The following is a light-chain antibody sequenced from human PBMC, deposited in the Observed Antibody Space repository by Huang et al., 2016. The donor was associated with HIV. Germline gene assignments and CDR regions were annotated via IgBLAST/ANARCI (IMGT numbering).Light chain of an antibody. CDR3: LQYNNWPRT. J-gene: IGKJ2*01. CDR1: QWVSSN. CDR2: GAS. Sequence: ERVMTQSPDTLSVSPGQRVTFSCRASQWVSSNLAWYQQKPGHAPRLLIYGASTRVTGVPARFSGSGSVTEFTLSISRLQSEDFAVYYCLQYNNWPRTFGQGTKVEIK. V-gene: IGKV3-15*01.